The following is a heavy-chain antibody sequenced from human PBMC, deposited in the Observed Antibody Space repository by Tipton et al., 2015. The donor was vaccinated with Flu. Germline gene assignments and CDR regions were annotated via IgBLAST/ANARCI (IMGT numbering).Heavy chain of an antibody. CDR3: ARDEMATPGLDY. CDR2: IYSGGST. D-gene: IGHD5-24*01. Sequence: SLRLSCAASGFTVSSNYMSWVRQAPGKGLEWVSVIYSGGSTYYADSVKGRFTISRDNSKNTLYLQMNSLRAEDTAVYYCARDEMATPGLDYWGQGTLVTVSS. V-gene: IGHV3-66*01. J-gene: IGHJ4*02. CDR1: GFTVSSNY.